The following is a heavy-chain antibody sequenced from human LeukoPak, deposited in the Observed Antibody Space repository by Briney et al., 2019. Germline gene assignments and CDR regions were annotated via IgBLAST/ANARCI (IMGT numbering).Heavy chain of an antibody. CDR1: GFTFSSYG. J-gene: IGHJ4*02. Sequence: SGGSLRLSCVASGFTFSSYGMNWVRQAPGRGLEWVSSISDDGGRKYYADSMKGRFTISRDNSKNTLYLQMNSLRAEDTAVYYCARGVSYGGCFDYWGQGTLVTVSS. CDR3: ARGVSYGGCFDY. CDR2: ISDDGGRK. D-gene: IGHD4-23*01. V-gene: IGHV3-23*01.